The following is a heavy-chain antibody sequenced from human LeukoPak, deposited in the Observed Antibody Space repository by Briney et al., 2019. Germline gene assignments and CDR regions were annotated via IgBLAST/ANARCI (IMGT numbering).Heavy chain of an antibody. Sequence: PSETLSLTRTASGDSIGGSNYYWAWIRQSPGKGLEWIGSVFYSGNTYYNPSLKSRVAISVDTSKSQFSLNLYSVTAADTATYYCARRGITYSSSFLAYWGQGTLVTVSS. D-gene: IGHD6-13*01. J-gene: IGHJ4*02. CDR3: ARRGITYSSSFLAY. CDR2: VFYSGNT. CDR1: GDSIGGSNYY. V-gene: IGHV4-39*01.